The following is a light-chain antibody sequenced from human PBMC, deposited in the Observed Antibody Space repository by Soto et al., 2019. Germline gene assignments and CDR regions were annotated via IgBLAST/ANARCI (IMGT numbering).Light chain of an antibody. CDR1: QSLLHSNGYNY. J-gene: IGKJ3*01. Sequence: DTVMTQSPLSLPVTPGEPASISCRSSQSLLHSNGYNYLDWYVQKPGQSPQLLIYLGSSRASGVPDRFSGSGSGTDFTLKISRVEAEDVGVYYCMQALQTRTFGPGTKVTIK. V-gene: IGKV2-28*01. CDR3: MQALQTRT. CDR2: LGS.